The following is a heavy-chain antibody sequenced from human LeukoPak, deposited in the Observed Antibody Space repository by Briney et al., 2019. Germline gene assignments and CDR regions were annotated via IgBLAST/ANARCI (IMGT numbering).Heavy chain of an antibody. D-gene: IGHD6-13*01. CDR2: ISGSGGST. Sequence: GGSLRLSCAVSGFTFRTYWMHWVRQAPGKGLEWVSAISGSGGSTYYADSVKGRFTISRDNSKNTLYLQMNSLRAEDTAVYYCAKEIAAAGTGGFDYWGQGTLVTVSS. CDR3: AKEIAAAGTGGFDY. CDR1: GFTFRTYW. J-gene: IGHJ4*02. V-gene: IGHV3-23*01.